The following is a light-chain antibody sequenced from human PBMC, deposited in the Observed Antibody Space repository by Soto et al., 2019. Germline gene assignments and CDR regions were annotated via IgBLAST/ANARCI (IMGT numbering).Light chain of an antibody. J-gene: IGLJ2*01. V-gene: IGLV3-21*04. CDR3: QVWDSSSDHRGV. CDR1: NIGRKS. Sequence: SYELTQPPSVSVAPGETARITCWGNNIGRKSVHWYQQKSGQAPVLVIYYDSTRPSGIPERFSGSNSGNTATLTISRVEAGDEADYYCQVWDSSSDHRGVFAGGTKL. CDR2: YDS.